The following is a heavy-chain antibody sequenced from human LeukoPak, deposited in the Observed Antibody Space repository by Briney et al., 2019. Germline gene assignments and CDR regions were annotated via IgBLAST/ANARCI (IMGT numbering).Heavy chain of an antibody. J-gene: IGHJ4*02. Sequence: GGSLRLSCAASGFTFSSYSMNWVRQAPGKGLEWVSVIYSGGSTYYVDSVKGRFTISRDNAKNSLYLQMNSLRAEDTAVYYCARGSSGGNDYWGQGTLVTVSS. CDR2: IYSGGST. CDR1: GFTFSSYS. CDR3: ARGSSGGNDY. V-gene: IGHV3-21*01. D-gene: IGHD2-15*01.